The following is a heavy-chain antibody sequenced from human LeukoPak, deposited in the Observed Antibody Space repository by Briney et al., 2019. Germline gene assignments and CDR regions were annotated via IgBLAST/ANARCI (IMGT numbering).Heavy chain of an antibody. CDR3: ARGRDTAMVTFYY. CDR1: GYTFISYG. D-gene: IGHD5-18*01. CDR2: ISTYNGNT. V-gene: IGHV1-18*01. J-gene: IGHJ4*02. Sequence: ASVKVSCKASGYTFISYGISWVRQAPGQGLEWMGWISTYNGNTNYAQKFQGRVTMTTDTSTSTAYMELRSLRSEDTAVYYCARGRDTAMVTFYYWGQGTLVTVSS.